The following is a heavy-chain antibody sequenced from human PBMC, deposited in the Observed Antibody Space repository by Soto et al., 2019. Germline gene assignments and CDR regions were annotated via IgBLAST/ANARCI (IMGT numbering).Heavy chain of an antibody. V-gene: IGHV1-8*01. Sequence: QVQLVQSGAELKKPGASVKVSCKASGYTFSNYDMNWVRQATGQGPEWIGWVNPNNGDTGYAQKFQGRVTLTTDISTTTAYMELTSLRSEDTAISYCAKVSSKGSAIHFDYWGQGTLITVTS. CDR3: AKVSSKGSAIHFDY. D-gene: IGHD3-10*01. J-gene: IGHJ4*02. CDR1: GYTFSNYD. CDR2: VNPNNGDT.